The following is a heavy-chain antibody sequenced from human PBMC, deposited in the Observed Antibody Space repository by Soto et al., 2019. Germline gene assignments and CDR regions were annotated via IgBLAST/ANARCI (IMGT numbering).Heavy chain of an antibody. CDR3: ARGSSSARHYYYYYGMDV. D-gene: IGHD6-6*01. V-gene: IGHV1-69*01. J-gene: IGHJ6*02. Sequence: QVQLVQSGAEVKKPGSSVKVSCKASGGTFSSYAISWVRQAPGQGLEWMGGIIPIFGTANYAQKFQGRVTINADDSTSTAYMELSSLRSEDTAVYYCARGSSSARHYYYYYGMDVWGQGTTVTVSS. CDR1: GGTFSSYA. CDR2: IIPIFGTA.